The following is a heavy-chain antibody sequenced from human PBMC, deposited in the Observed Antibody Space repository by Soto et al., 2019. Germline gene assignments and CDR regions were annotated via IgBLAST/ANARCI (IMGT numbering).Heavy chain of an antibody. D-gene: IGHD6-19*01. CDR1: GGTFSSYS. J-gene: IGHJ3*02. V-gene: IGHV1-69*02. CDR2: VIPILDIP. CDR3: VTPVSSGCYTQDAFDI. Sequence: QVQLVQSRAEVKKPGSSVKVSCKASGGTFSSYSINRVRQAPGQGLEWVGRVIPILDIPSHAQKFQGRVTITADKSTSTAYMELTTLRSDDTAVYYCVTPVSSGCYTQDAFDIWGQGTMVTVSS.